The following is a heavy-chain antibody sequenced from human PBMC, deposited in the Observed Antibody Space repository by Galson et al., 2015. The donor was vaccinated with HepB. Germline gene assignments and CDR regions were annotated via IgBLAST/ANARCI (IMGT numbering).Heavy chain of an antibody. CDR3: ARARGSGWMGDY. Sequence: SLRLSCAASGFTFSSYAMHWVRQAPGKGLEWVAVISYDGSNKYYADSVKGRFTISRDNSKNTLYLQMNSLRAEDTAVYYCARARGSGWMGDYWGQGTLVTVSS. D-gene: IGHD6-19*01. CDR2: ISYDGSNK. V-gene: IGHV3-30*04. J-gene: IGHJ4*02. CDR1: GFTFSSYA.